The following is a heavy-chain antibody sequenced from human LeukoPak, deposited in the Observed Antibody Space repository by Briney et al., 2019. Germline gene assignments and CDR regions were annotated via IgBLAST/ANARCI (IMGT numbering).Heavy chain of an antibody. V-gene: IGHV1-3*01. CDR2: INAGNGNT. D-gene: IGHD2-8*01. Sequence: ASVKVSCKASGYTFTSYAMHWVRQAPGQSLEWMGWINAGNGNTKYSQKFQGRVTITRDTSAITAYMELSSLTSEDTAVYYCARSREGCNGICEFDYWGQGTLVTVSS. J-gene: IGHJ4*02. CDR3: ARSREGCNGICEFDY. CDR1: GYTFTSYA.